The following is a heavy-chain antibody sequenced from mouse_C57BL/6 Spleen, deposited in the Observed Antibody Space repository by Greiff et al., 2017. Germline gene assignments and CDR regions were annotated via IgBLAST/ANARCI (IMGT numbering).Heavy chain of an antibody. J-gene: IGHJ4*01. CDR1: GFNIKDDY. Sequence: VQLKQSGAELVRPGASVKLSCTASGFNIKDDYMHWVKQRPEQGLEWIGWIDPENGDTEYASKFQGKATITADTSSNTAYLQLSSLTSEDTAVYYCTTGWDDAMDYWGQGTSVTVSS. CDR3: TTGWDDAMDY. V-gene: IGHV14-4*01. D-gene: IGHD4-1*01. CDR2: IDPENGDT.